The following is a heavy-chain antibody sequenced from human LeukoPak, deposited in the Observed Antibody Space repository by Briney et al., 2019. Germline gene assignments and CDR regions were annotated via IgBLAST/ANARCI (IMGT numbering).Heavy chain of an antibody. V-gene: IGHV3-30*02. CDR1: GFSFRSYG. D-gene: IGHD3-16*01. Sequence: GGSLRLSCAASGFSFRSYGMHWVRQAPGKGLEWLSFIQYDGSDKYYAESVKGRLTISSDNSKNTLYLQMNSLRPEDTAVYYCAKWGVGSKYVLQHWGRGTLVTVSS. CDR2: IQYDGSDK. CDR3: AKWGVGSKYVLQH. J-gene: IGHJ1*01.